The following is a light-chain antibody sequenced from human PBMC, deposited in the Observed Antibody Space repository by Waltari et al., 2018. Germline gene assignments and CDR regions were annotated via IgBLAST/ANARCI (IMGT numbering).Light chain of an antibody. CDR1: SSAVGGYNY. V-gene: IGLV2-8*01. CDR2: EVS. CDR3: SSFAGTNNFVV. J-gene: IGLJ2*01. Sequence: QSALTQPPSASGSPGQSVTISCTGTSSAVGGYNYVSWYQQHPGKAPKLMIYEVSQRPSGVPDRFSGSKSGDTASLTVSGLQAEDEADYYCSSFAGTNNFVVFGGGTKLTV.